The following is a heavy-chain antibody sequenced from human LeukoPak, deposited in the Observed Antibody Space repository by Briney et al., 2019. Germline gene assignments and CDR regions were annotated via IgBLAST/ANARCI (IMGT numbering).Heavy chain of an antibody. CDR1: GGSISSGSYY. Sequence: PSETLSLTCTVSGGSISSGSYYWSWIRQPAGKGLEWIGRIYTSGSTNYNPSLKSRVTISVDTSKNQFPLKLSSVTAADTAVYYCARDAIVGATYFDYWGRGTLVTVSS. V-gene: IGHV4-61*02. D-gene: IGHD1-26*01. J-gene: IGHJ4*02. CDR3: ARDAIVGATYFDY. CDR2: IYTSGST.